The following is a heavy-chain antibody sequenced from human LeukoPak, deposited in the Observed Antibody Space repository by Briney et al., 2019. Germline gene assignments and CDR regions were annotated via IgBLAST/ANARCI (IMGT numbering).Heavy chain of an antibody. CDR2: IWYDGSNK. CDR1: GFTFSSYG. CDR3: AREHYNYYDNSGSIDY. D-gene: IGHD3-22*01. Sequence: GRSLRLFCAASGFTFSSYGMHCVRQAPGKGLEWVAVIWYDGSNKYYADSVKGRFTISRDNPKNTLYLQMNSLRAEDTAVYYCAREHYNYYDNSGSIDYWGQGTLVTVSS. V-gene: IGHV3-33*01. J-gene: IGHJ4*02.